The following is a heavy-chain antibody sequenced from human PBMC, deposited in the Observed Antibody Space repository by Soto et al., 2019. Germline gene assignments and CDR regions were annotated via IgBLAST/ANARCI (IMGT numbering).Heavy chain of an antibody. CDR3: ATIAAAGTAY. D-gene: IGHD6-13*01. V-gene: IGHV3-33*01. CDR2: IWYDGSNK. Sequence: QVQLVESGGGVVQPGRSLRLSCAASGFTFSSYGMHWARQAPGKGLEWVAVIWYDGSNKYYADSVKGRFTISRDNSKNTLYLQMNSLRAEDTAVYYCATIAAAGTAYWGQGTLVTVSS. J-gene: IGHJ4*02. CDR1: GFTFSSYG.